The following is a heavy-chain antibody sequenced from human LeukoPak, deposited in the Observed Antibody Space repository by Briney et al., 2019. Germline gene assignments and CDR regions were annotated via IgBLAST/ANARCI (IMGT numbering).Heavy chain of an antibody. D-gene: IGHD3-16*02. CDR1: GFTFGDYA. V-gene: IGHV3-49*04. CDR3: TRESMITFGGVIVLYYFDY. CDR2: VRSKAFGGTT. Sequence: GGSLRLSCTASGFTFGDYAMSWVRQAPGKGLKWVGFVRSKAFGGTTEYAASVKGRFTISRDDSKSIAYLQMNSLKTEDTAVYYCTRESMITFGGVIVLYYFDYWGQGTLVTVSS. J-gene: IGHJ4*02.